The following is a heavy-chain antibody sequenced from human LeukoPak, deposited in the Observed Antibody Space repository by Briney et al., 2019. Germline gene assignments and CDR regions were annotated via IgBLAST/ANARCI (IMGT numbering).Heavy chain of an antibody. V-gene: IGHV3-20*04. D-gene: IGHD2-15*01. CDR2: INWNGGST. Sequence: GGSLRLSXAASGFTFDDYGMSWVRQAPGKGLEWVSGINWNGGSTGYADSVKGRFTISRDNAKNSLYLQMNSLRAEDTALYYCARRKGYCSGGSCYSNYFDYWGQGTLVTVSS. J-gene: IGHJ4*02. CDR3: ARRKGYCSGGSCYSNYFDY. CDR1: GFTFDDYG.